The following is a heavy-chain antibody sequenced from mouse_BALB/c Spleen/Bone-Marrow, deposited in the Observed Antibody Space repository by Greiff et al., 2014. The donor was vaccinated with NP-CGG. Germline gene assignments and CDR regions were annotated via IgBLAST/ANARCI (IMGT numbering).Heavy chain of an antibody. CDR2: ISNGGGST. D-gene: IGHD2-10*02. CDR3: ARRVWSRGGDY. CDR1: GFTFSSYT. Sequence: EVQGVESGGGLVQPGGSLKLSCAASGFTFSSYTMSWVRQTPEKRLEWVVYISNGGGSTYYPDTVKGRFTISRDNAKNTLYLQMSSLKSEDTAMYYCARRVWSRGGDYWGQGTSVTVSS. J-gene: IGHJ4*01. V-gene: IGHV5-12-2*01.